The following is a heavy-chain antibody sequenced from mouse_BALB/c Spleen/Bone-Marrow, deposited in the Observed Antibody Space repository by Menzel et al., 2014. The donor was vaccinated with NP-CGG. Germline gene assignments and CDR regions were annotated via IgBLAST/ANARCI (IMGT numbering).Heavy chain of an antibody. Sequence: EVKLVESGGGLVQPGGSRKLSCAASGFTFSSFGMHWVRQAPEKGLEWVAYISSGSSTIYYADTVKGRFTISRDNPKNPLFLQMTSLRSEDTAMYYCARRDDGYYNFDYWGQGTTLTVSS. CDR1: GFTFSSFG. CDR3: ARRDDGYYNFDY. D-gene: IGHD2-3*01. J-gene: IGHJ2*01. V-gene: IGHV5-17*02. CDR2: ISSGSSTI.